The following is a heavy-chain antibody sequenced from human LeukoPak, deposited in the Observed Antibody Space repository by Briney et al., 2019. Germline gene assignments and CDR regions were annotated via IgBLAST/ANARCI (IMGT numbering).Heavy chain of an antibody. Sequence: PSETLSLTCTVSGGSLTSSSHFWAWIRQPPGKGLEWIASIHYTGSPFYSPSLQSRITISVDTSKNQFSLNLRSVTATDTAVYYCAREEASAGDYWGQGTLVTVSS. CDR2: IHYTGSP. J-gene: IGHJ4*02. D-gene: IGHD6-13*01. CDR1: GGSLTSSSHF. CDR3: AREEASAGDY. V-gene: IGHV4-39*01.